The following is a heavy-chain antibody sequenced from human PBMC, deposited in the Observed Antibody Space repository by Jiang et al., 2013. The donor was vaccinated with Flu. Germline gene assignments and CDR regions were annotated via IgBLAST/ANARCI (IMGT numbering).Heavy chain of an antibody. CDR2: ISNDESDK. CDR1: GFTFSSYV. J-gene: IGHJ4*02. D-gene: IGHD3-16*01. V-gene: IGHV3-30*01. CDR3: AREDYGNYYFDC. Sequence: VQLVESGGGVVQPGRSLRLSCAASGFTFSSYVMYWVRQAPGKGLEWVAGISNDESDKYYADSVKGRFTISRDNSNNTLYLQMNSLRVEDTAVYYCAREDYGNYYFDCWGQGPWSPSPQ.